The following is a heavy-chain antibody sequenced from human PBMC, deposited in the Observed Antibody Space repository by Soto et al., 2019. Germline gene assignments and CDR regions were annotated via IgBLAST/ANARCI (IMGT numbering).Heavy chain of an antibody. CDR1: GGSISSSNW. J-gene: IGHJ4*02. D-gene: IGHD3-3*01. CDR3: ARSFGLFGVVNHFDY. CDR2: IYHSGST. Sequence: SETLSLTCAVSGGSISSSNWWSWVRQPPGKGLEWIGEIYHSGSTNYNPSLKSRVTISVDKSKNQFSLKLSSVTAADTAVYYCARSFGLFGVVNHFDYWGQGTMVTVYS. V-gene: IGHV4-4*02.